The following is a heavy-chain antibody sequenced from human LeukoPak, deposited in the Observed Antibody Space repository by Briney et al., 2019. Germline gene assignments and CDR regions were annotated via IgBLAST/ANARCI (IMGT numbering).Heavy chain of an antibody. J-gene: IGHJ3*02. CDR3: ARHPLVGEKAAFDI. Sequence: SETLSLTCTGSGGSISSYYWSWLRQPPGKGLEWIGYIYYSGSNNYNPSLTSRVTISVDTSKNQFSLKLSSVTAADTAVYYCARHPLVGEKAAFDIWGQGTMVTVSS. CDR1: GGSISSYY. D-gene: IGHD1-26*01. V-gene: IGHV4-59*08. CDR2: IYYSGSN.